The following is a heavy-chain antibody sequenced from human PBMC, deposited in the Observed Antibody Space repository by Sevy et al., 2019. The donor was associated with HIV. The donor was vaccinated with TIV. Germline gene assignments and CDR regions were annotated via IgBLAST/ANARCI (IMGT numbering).Heavy chain of an antibody. CDR3: ARVRGTISPYYYFGMDV. CDR1: GFNFGDYA. CDR2: IRSKTYGGTT. V-gene: IGHV3-49*03. D-gene: IGHD3-16*01. Sequence: GRSLRLSCTASGFNFGDYAMSWCRQAPGKGLEWIGFIRSKTYGGTTEYAASVKGRFTISRDDSNSIASLQMNSLKTEDTAVYYCARVRGTISPYYYFGMDVWGQGTTVTVSS. J-gene: IGHJ6*02.